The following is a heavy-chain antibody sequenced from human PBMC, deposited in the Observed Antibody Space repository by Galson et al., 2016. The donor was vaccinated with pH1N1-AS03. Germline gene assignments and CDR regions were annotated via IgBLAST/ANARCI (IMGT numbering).Heavy chain of an antibody. D-gene: IGHD2-15*01. CDR1: GGTFNTYA. CDR3: AKGYSATPSGTFDS. J-gene: IGHJ3*02. V-gene: IGHV1-69*04. Sequence: SVKVSCKASGGTFNTYAISWVRQAPGQGLEWMGRIIPMLNIPDYAQKFQVRVTITADKSTNTAYMELTNLSSDDTALYYCAKGYSATPSGTFDSWGQGTMVTVSS. CDR2: IIPMLNIP.